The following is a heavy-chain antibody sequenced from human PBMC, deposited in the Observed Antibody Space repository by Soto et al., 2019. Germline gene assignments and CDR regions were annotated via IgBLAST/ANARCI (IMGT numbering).Heavy chain of an antibody. CDR1: GESFSGYY. Sequence: SETLSLTCAFYGESFSGYYWSWIRQPPGKGVEWIGNIYYSGTTNYNPSLKSRVTISVDTSRNQFSLRLSSVTAADTAVYSCAAAPHDNYYDFWGQGALTTVSS. J-gene: IGHJ4*02. CDR3: AAAPHDNYYDF. D-gene: IGHD6-25*01. CDR2: IYYSGTT. V-gene: IGHV4-59*01.